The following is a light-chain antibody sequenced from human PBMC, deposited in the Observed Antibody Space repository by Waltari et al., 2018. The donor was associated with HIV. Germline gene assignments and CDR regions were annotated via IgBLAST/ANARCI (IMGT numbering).Light chain of an antibody. CDR2: GNP. J-gene: IGLJ2*01. CDR1: TATHRPGYD. Sequence: QSVLTQPPSVSGAPGQRVTIPCTGTTATHRPGYDVHWYQQLPGTAPKPLVLGNPNRPSGVPDRFSGSKSGTSASLAITGLQAGDEGDYYCQSYDNALSGSLFGGGTKVTVL. CDR3: QSYDNALSGSL. V-gene: IGLV1-40*01.